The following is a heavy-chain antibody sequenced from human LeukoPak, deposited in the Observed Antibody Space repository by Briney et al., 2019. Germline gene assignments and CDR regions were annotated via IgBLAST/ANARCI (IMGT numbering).Heavy chain of an antibody. CDR3: ATGVY. V-gene: IGHV1-24*01. J-gene: IGHJ4*02. CDR2: FDPEDGET. Sequence: ASVTVSFQVSVYTLTQLSMHWVRPARGKGLEWMGGFDPEDGETIYAQKFQGRVTMIEDTSTDTAYMELSSLRSEDTAVYYCATGVYWGQGTLVTVSS. CDR1: VYTLTQLS.